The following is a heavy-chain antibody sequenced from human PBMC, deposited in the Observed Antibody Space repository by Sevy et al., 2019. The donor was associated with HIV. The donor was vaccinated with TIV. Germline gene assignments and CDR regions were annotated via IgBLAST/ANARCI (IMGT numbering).Heavy chain of an antibody. CDR3: AREGCTRPHDY. V-gene: IGHV3-23*01. CDR1: GFNFNIYS. J-gene: IGHJ4*02. Sequence: GGSLRLSCAVSGFNFNIYSMSWVRQAPGKGLECVSTLSFGCGKINYADSVKGRFIISRDDSKTTLYLQMNSLRAEDTAVYFCAREGCTRPHDYWGQGTLVTVSS. CDR2: LSFGCGKI. D-gene: IGHD2-8*01.